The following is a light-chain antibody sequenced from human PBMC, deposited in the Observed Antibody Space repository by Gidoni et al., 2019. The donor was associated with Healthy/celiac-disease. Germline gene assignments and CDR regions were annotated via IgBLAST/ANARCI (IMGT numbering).Light chain of an antibody. J-gene: IGKJ1*01. Sequence: EIVLTQSPGTLSLSPGERATLSSRASQSVSSFYLAWYQQKPGQAPRLLIYGASSRATGIPDRFSGSGSGTDFTLTISRLEPEDFAVYYCQQYSSSPGTFGQGTKVEIK. CDR3: QQYSSSPGT. CDR2: GAS. CDR1: QSVSSFY. V-gene: IGKV3-20*01.